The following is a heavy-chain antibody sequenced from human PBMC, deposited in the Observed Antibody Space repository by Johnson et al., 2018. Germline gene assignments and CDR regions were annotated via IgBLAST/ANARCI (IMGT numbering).Heavy chain of an antibody. J-gene: IGHJ3*02. V-gene: IGHV4-34*01. Sequence: QVQLQQWGAGLLKPSETLSLTCAVYGGSFSGYYWSWIRQPPGKGLEWIGEINHSGSTNYNPSLKSRVTIPVDTSKNQFSLKLSSVTAADTGVYYCAKDLGLWFGESIRAFDIWGQGTMVTVSS. D-gene: IGHD3-10*01. CDR2: INHSGST. CDR3: AKDLGLWFGESIRAFDI. CDR1: GGSFSGYY.